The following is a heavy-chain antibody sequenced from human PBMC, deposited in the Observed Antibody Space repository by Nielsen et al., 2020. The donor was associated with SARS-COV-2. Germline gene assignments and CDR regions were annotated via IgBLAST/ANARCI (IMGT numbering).Heavy chain of an antibody. J-gene: IGHJ4*02. V-gene: IGHV3-30*02. CDR3: AKDHSSGYYYSDY. D-gene: IGHD3-22*01. CDR2: IWHDGNNK. CDR1: GFTFSRYG. Sequence: GGSLRLSCAASGFTFSRYGMDWVRQAPGKGLEWVAGIWHDGNNKYYADSVKGRFTISRDNSKNTLYLQMNSLRAEDTAVYYCAKDHSSGYYYSDYWGQGTLVTVSS.